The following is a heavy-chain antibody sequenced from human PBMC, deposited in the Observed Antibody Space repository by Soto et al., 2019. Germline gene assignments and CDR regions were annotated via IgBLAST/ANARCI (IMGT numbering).Heavy chain of an antibody. J-gene: IGHJ6*02. V-gene: IGHV4-31*03. CDR1: GGSISSGGYY. CDR3: ATLAPHYYFGMDV. Sequence: SETLSLTCTVSGGSISSGGYYWSWIRQHPGKGLEWIGYIYYSGSTYYNPSLQSRVTISVDTSKNQFSLKLSSVTAADTAVHYCATLAPHYYFGMDVWGQGTTVTVSS. CDR2: IYYSGST. D-gene: IGHD3-16*01.